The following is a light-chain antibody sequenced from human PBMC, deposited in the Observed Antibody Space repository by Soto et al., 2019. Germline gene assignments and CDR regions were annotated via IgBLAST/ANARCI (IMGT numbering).Light chain of an antibody. CDR1: QSVGSS. V-gene: IGKV3-20*01. CDR3: QQYGDSPQT. CDR2: GAS. Sequence: EIVLTQSPATLSLYPGERATLSCSASQSVGSSLSWYQQKPGQAPRLLFYGASNRATAIPDRFSGSGFGTDFTLTITRLEPEDFAVYYCQQYGDSPQTFGPGTKVDI. J-gene: IGKJ1*01.